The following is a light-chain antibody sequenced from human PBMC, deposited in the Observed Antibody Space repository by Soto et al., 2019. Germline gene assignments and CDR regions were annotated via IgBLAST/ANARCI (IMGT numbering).Light chain of an antibody. CDR1: QGISNY. CDR3: QKYNSAPRIFT. Sequence: DIQMTQSPSSLSASVGDRVTITCRASQGISNYLAWYQQKPGKVPKLLIYAAFSLQSGVPSRFSGSGSGTDCTVTISSLQPEDVATYYCQKYNSAPRIFTCGPGTKVDIK. CDR2: AAF. V-gene: IGKV1-27*01. J-gene: IGKJ3*01.